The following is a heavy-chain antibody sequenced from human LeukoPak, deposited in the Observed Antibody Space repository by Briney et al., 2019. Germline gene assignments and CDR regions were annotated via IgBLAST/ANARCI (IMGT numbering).Heavy chain of an antibody. CDR2: ISNSGGVT. D-gene: IGHD3-3*01. Sequence: GGSLRLSCAASGFTFSSYAMTWVRQAPGKGLEWVSAISNSGGVTFYADSVKGRFTFSRDNSRSTLYLQMNSLRADDTAVYYCAKVSPINPSGYLDYWGQGTLVTVSS. CDR1: GFTFSSYA. V-gene: IGHV3-23*01. CDR3: AKVSPINPSGYLDY. J-gene: IGHJ4*02.